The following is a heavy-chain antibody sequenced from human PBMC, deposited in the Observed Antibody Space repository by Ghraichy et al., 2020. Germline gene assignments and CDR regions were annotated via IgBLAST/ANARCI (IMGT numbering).Heavy chain of an antibody. V-gene: IGHV4-39*01. CDR2: IYYSGST. J-gene: IGHJ4*02. CDR1: GGSISSSSYY. D-gene: IGHD4-11*01. Sequence: SQTLSLTCTVSGGSISSSSYYWGWIRQPPGKGLEWIGSIYYSGSTYYNPSLKSRVTISVDTSKNQFSLKLSSVTAADTAVYYCARHRYSGFDYWGQGTLVTVSS. CDR3: ARHRYSGFDY.